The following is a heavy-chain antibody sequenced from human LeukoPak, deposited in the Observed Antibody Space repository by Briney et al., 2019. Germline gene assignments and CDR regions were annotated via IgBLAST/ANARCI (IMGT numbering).Heavy chain of an antibody. D-gene: IGHD3-10*01. Sequence: PSETLSLTCTVSGGSINYYYWSWIRQPPGKGLECIGYIYYSGSTNFNPSLKSRVTISVDTSKNQFSLKLSSVTAADTAVYYCARYGGYYFDYWSQGTLVTVSS. CDR1: GGSINYYY. CDR2: IYYSGST. J-gene: IGHJ4*02. CDR3: ARYGGYYFDY. V-gene: IGHV4-59*01.